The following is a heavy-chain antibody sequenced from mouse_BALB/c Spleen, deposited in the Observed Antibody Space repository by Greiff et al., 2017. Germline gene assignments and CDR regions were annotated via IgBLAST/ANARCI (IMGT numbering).Heavy chain of an antibody. CDR1: GFTFSSFG. Sequence: EVKLVESGGGLVQPGGSLTLSCAASGFTFSSFGMHWVRQAPEKGLEWVAYISSGGSTYYPDSVKGRFTISRDNARNILYLQMSSLRSEDTAMYYCARAEITTAWFAYWGQGTLVTVSA. D-gene: IGHD1-1*01. J-gene: IGHJ3*01. CDR2: ISSGGST. CDR3: ARAEITTAWFAY. V-gene: IGHV5-6-5*01.